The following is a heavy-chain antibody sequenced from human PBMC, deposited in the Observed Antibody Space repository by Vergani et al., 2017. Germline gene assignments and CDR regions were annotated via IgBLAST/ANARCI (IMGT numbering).Heavy chain of an antibody. J-gene: IGHJ1*01. CDR1: GFSFSDYW. CDR2: IKSDGSIT. CDR3: TKAGQYDSDNFHDS. V-gene: IGHV3-74*01. D-gene: IGHD3-22*01. Sequence: EVQLVESGGGLIHPGGSLRLSCEGSGFSFSDYWMHWVRQSPEKGLVWVSRIKSDGSITNYADSVKGRFTISRDNSQTTVFLQMNSLRADDSAVYYCTKAGQYDSDNFHDSWGQGALVTVAS.